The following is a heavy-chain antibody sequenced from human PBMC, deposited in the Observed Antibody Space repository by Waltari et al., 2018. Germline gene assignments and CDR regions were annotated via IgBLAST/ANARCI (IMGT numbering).Heavy chain of an antibody. J-gene: IGHJ4*02. CDR1: GLTFRSSG. CDR3: AKMADLYDSSGCYPDY. D-gene: IGHD3-22*01. CDR2: IQYDGSNK. V-gene: IGHV3-30*02. Sequence: QVQLVESGGGVVQPGGSLRLSCAASGLTFRSSGMPWVRQAPGKGLEWVAFIQYDGSNKYYADSVKGRFTISRDNSKNTLYLQMNSLRAEDTAVYYCAKMADLYDSSGCYPDYWGQGTLVTVSS.